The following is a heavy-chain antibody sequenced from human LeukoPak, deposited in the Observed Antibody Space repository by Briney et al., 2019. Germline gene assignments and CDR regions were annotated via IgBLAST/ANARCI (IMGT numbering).Heavy chain of an antibody. D-gene: IGHD1-20*01. CDR2: IYYSGST. J-gene: IGHJ5*02. Sequence: SETLSLTCTVSGDSMSCYYWGWRRQPPGKGLEWIGDIYYSGSTNYNPSLKSRVIILADTSKNQFSLRLSSVTAADTAVYYCARDRGITGNLGWFDPWGQGTLVTVSS. V-gene: IGHV4-59*01. CDR1: GDSMSCYY. CDR3: ARDRGITGNLGWFDP.